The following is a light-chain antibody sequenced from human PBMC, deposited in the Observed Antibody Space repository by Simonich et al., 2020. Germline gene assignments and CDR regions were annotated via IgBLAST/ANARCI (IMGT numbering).Light chain of an antibody. J-gene: IGKJ1*01. Sequence: EIVMTQSPATLSVSPGKRATLSCRASQSVSSNLARYQQKPGQAPRLLIYGASTRATGIPARVSGSGSGTEFTLTISSLQSEDFAVYYCQQYNNWWTFGQGTKVEIK. V-gene: IGKV3-15*01. CDR1: QSVSSN. CDR2: GAS. CDR3: QQYNNWWT.